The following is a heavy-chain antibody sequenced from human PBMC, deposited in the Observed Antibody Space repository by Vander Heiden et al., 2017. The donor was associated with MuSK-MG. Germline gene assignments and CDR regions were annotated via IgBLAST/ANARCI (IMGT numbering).Heavy chain of an antibody. V-gene: IGHV3-23*01. CDR2: ISGSGGST. CDR3: AKASPSKGGGGRAPFDY. J-gene: IGHJ4*02. Sequence: EAQLLESAGGLVQPGGSLRPSRAASGFTFSSYAMSCVRQAPGKGLEWVSAISGSGGSTYYADSVKGRFTISRDNSKNTLYLQMNSLRAEDTAVYYCAKASPSKGGGGRAPFDYWGQGTLVTVSS. D-gene: IGHD2-21*01. CDR1: GFTFSSYA.